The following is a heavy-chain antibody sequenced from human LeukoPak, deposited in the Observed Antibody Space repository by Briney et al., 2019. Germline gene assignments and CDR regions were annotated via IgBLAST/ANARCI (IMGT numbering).Heavy chain of an antibody. CDR2: IYHSGST. V-gene: IGHV4-38-2*02. CDR1: GYSISSGYY. Sequence: PSETLSLTCTVSGYSISSGYYWGWIRQPPGKGLEWIGSIYHSGSTYYNPSLKSRVTISVDTSKNQFSLKLSSVTAADTAVYYCARHRSYRAYVDYWGQGTLVTVSS. J-gene: IGHJ4*02. D-gene: IGHD1-26*01. CDR3: ARHRSYRAYVDY.